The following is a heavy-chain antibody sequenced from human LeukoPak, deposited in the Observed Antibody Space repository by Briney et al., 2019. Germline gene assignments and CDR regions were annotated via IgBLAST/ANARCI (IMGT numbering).Heavy chain of an antibody. V-gene: IGHV3-15*01. D-gene: IGHD2-2*02. CDR1: GFTFSNAW. J-gene: IGHJ5*02. Sequence: GGSLRLSCAASGFTFSNAWMSWVRQAPGKGLEWAGRIKSKTDGGTTDYAAPVKGRFTISRDDSKNTLYLQMNSLKTEDTAVYYCTTEGPIVVVPAAITDWFDPWGQGTLVTVSS. CDR2: IKSKTDGGTT. CDR3: TTEGPIVVVPAAITDWFDP.